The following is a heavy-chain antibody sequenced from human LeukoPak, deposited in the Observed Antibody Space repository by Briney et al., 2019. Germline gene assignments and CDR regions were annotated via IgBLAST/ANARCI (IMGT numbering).Heavy chain of an antibody. CDR1: GGTFSSYA. CDR3: ARGVTMIVVVRLGDGFDI. J-gene: IGHJ3*02. Sequence: SVKVSCKASGGTFSSYAISWVRQAPGQGLEWMGGIIPIFGTANYAQKFQGRVTITADESTSTAYMELSSLRSEDTAVYYCARGVTMIVVVRLGDGFDIWGQGTMVTVSS. V-gene: IGHV1-69*13. D-gene: IGHD3-22*01. CDR2: IIPIFGTA.